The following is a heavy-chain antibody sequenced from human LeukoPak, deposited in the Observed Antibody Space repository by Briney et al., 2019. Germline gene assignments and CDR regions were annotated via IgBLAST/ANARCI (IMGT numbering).Heavy chain of an antibody. Sequence: ASVKVSCKAFGYTFTNYGISWVRQAPGQGLEWMAWICAYNGNTDYAQKFQGRVTVTADTSTSTAYMELRSLRSDDTAVYYCARSGCSAGSCYSQTVRFDSWGQGTLVTVSS. CDR1: GYTFTNYG. J-gene: IGHJ4*02. CDR3: ARSGCSAGSCYSQTVRFDS. D-gene: IGHD2-15*01. CDR2: ICAYNGNT. V-gene: IGHV1-18*01.